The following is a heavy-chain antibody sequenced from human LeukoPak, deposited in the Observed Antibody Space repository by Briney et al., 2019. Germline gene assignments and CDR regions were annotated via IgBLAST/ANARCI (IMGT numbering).Heavy chain of an antibody. J-gene: IGHJ5*02. CDR1: RFTFSTYW. CDR3: TRAIRGVGMNS. D-gene: IGHD3-10*01. V-gene: IGHV3-7*01. Sequence: PGGSLRLSCVASRFTFSTYWMGSVRQAPGRGLEWVATIKVDGTETYYVDAVKGRFTISRDNAKNSLCLQMDSLRGDDTALYYCTRAIRGVGMNSWGQGALVTVSS. CDR2: IKVDGTET.